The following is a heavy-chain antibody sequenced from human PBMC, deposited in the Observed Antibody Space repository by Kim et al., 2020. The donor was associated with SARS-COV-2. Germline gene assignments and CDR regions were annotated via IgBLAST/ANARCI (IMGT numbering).Heavy chain of an antibody. CDR2: ISGGGVNK. J-gene: IGHJ6*02. D-gene: IGHD3-16*01. Sequence: RGSLRLSCVASGFTFDIYAMTWVRQAPGKGLEWVSVISGGGVNKFYADSVRGRFTISRDNSKNTLFLQMNSLRDEDTALYYCAKVVVMDDYNYYYYYGMDVWGQGTTVTVSS. V-gene: IGHV3-23*01. CDR1: GFTFDIYA. CDR3: AKVVVMDDYNYYYYYGMDV.